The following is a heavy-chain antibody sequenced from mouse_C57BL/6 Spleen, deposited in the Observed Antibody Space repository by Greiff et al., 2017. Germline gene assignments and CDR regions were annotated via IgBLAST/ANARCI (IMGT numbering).Heavy chain of an antibody. J-gene: IGHJ4*01. CDR3: ASGAMDY. CDR2: ISSGGSYT. Sequence: DVQLVESGGDLVKPGGSLKLSCAASGFTFSSYGMSWVRQTPDKRLEWVATISSGGSYTYYPDSVKGRFTISRDNAKNTLYLQMSSLKSEDTAMYYCASGAMDYWGQGTSVTVSS. CDR1: GFTFSSYG. V-gene: IGHV5-6*01.